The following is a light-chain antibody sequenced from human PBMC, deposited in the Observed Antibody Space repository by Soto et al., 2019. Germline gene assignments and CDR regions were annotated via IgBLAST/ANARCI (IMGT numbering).Light chain of an antibody. J-gene: IGLJ1*01. Sequence: QSALTQPASVSGSPGQSITISCTGTTNDVGGYNYVSWYQQHPGKAPKLLIFEVSSRPSGVSNRFSGSKSGNMASLTISALQAEDEADYFCNSYSSSTSLPYVFGTGTKLTVL. V-gene: IGLV2-14*01. CDR2: EVS. CDR3: NSYSSSTSLPYV. CDR1: TNDVGGYNY.